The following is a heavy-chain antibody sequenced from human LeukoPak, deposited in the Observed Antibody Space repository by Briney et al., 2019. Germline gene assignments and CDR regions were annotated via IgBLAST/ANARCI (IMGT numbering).Heavy chain of an antibody. Sequence: SVKVSCKASGGTFSSYAISWVRQAPGQGLEWMGGIIPIFGTANYAQKFQGRVTITTDESTSTAYMELSSLRSEDTAVYYCARAYYYGSGERIDAFDIWGQGTMVAVSS. CDR2: IIPIFGTA. CDR3: ARAYYYGSGERIDAFDI. V-gene: IGHV1-69*05. CDR1: GGTFSSYA. J-gene: IGHJ3*02. D-gene: IGHD3-10*01.